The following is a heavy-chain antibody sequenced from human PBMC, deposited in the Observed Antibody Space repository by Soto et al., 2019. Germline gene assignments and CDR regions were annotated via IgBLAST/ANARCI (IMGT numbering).Heavy chain of an antibody. CDR2: IKQDGSEK. Sequence: PGGSLRLSCAASGFTFSSYWMSWVRQAPGKGLEWVANIKQDGSEKYYVDSVKGRFTISRDNAKNSLYLQMNSLRAEDTAVYYCARWAFVDTAMASPHKYWGQGTLVTVSS. V-gene: IGHV3-7*01. CDR3: ARWAFVDTAMASPHKY. CDR1: GFTFSSYW. J-gene: IGHJ4*02. D-gene: IGHD5-18*01.